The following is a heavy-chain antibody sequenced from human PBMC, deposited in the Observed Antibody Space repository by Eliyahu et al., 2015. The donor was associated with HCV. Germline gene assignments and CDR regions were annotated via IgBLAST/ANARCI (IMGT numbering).Heavy chain of an antibody. CDR1: GFSLSTSGVG. CDR3: AHSNGYCSSTSCYDYYYGMDV. Sequence: QITLKESGPTLVKPTQTLTLTCTFSGFSLSTSGVGVGWIRQPPGKALEWLALIYWDDDKRYSPSLKSRLTITKDTSKNQVVLTMTNMDPVDTATYYCAHSNGYCSSTSCYDYYYGMDVWGQGTTVTVSS. CDR2: IYWDDDK. D-gene: IGHD2-2*01. V-gene: IGHV2-5*02. J-gene: IGHJ6*02.